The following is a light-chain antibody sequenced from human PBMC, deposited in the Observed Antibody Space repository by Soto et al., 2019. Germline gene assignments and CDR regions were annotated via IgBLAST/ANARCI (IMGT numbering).Light chain of an antibody. CDR1: SSNIGAGYD. Sequence: QSVLTQPPSVSGAPGQRVTISCTGSSSNIGAGYDVHWYQQLPGTAPKLLIYGNSNRPSGVPDRFSGSKSGTSASLAITGLQAEDEADYYCQSYDSSLSVVVVCGGNKLTVL. CDR2: GNS. CDR3: QSYDSSLSVVV. J-gene: IGLJ2*01. V-gene: IGLV1-40*01.